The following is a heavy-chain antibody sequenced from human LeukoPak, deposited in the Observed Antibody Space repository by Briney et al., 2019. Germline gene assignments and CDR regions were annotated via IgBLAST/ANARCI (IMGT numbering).Heavy chain of an antibody. V-gene: IGHV1-18*01. D-gene: IGHD6-19*01. CDR3: ARDPPRWLVHYYYYGMDV. CDR1: GYTFTSYG. Sequence: GASVKVSCKASGYTFTSYGISWVRQAPGQGLEWMGWISAYNGNTNYAQKLQGRVTMTTDTSTSTAYMELRSLRSDDTAVYYCARDPPRWLVHYYYYGMDVWGQGTTVTVSS. CDR2: ISAYNGNT. J-gene: IGHJ6*02.